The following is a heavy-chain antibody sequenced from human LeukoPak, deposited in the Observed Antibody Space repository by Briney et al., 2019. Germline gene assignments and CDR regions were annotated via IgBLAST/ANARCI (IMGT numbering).Heavy chain of an antibody. D-gene: IGHD4-23*01. CDR2: IGTDGSST. Sequence: GRSLRLSCAASAFTSTSYWTHWVTQVPGKGLVWVSRIGTDGSSTTYADYVKGRFTISRDNAKNTLYLQMNSLRAEDTAVYYCARDKYGGNSNAFDIWGQGTLVTVSS. CDR3: ARDKYGGNSNAFDI. V-gene: IGHV3-74*01. J-gene: IGHJ3*02. CDR1: AFTSTSYW.